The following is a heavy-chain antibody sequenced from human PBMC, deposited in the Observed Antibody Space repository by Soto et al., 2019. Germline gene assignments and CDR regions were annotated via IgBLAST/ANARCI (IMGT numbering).Heavy chain of an antibody. V-gene: IGHV3-66*01. Sequence: EVQLVESGGGLVQPGGSLRLSCAASGFTVSSNYMSWVRQAPGKGLEWVSVIYSGGSTYYADSVKGRFTISRDNSKNTRYLQMNSLRAEDTAVYYCAREFYDSSGYYGYGMDVWGQGTTVTVSS. CDR2: IYSGGST. CDR3: AREFYDSSGYYGYGMDV. CDR1: GFTVSSNY. D-gene: IGHD3-22*01. J-gene: IGHJ6*02.